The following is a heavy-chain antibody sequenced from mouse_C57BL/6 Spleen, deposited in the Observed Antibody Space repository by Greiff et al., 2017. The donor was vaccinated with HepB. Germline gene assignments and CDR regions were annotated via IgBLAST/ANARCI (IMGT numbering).Heavy chain of an antibody. Sequence: VQLQQSGPELVKPGASVKIPCKASGYTFTDYNMDWVKQSHGKSLEWIGDINPNNGGTIYNQKFKGKATLTVDKSSSTAYMELRSLTSEDTAVYYWARERTGTGIGAMDYWGQGTSVTVSS. V-gene: IGHV1-18*01. CDR1: GYTFTDYN. J-gene: IGHJ4*01. D-gene: IGHD4-1*01. CDR3: ARERTGTGIGAMDY. CDR2: INPNNGGT.